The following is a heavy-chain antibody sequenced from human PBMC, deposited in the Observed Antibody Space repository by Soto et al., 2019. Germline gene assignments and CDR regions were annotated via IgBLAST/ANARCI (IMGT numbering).Heavy chain of an antibody. V-gene: IGHV1-69*04. CDR3: ARDWSAEVLPDY. Sequence: ASAKVSCKAXGVTFSSYTISLLRQSPGQWLEWMGRIIPILGIANYAQKFQGRVTITADKSTSTACMELSSLRSDDTAVYYCARDWSAEVLPDYWGQGTLVTVSS. J-gene: IGHJ4*02. CDR2: IIPILGIA. D-gene: IGHD3-10*01. CDR1: GVTFSSYT.